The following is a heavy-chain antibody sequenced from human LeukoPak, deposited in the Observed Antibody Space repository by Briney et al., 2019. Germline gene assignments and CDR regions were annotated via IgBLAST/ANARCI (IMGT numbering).Heavy chain of an antibody. D-gene: IGHD6-13*01. J-gene: IGHJ6*03. CDR2: INPNSGGT. CDR1: GYTFTGYY. V-gene: IGHV1-2*02. CDR3: ARVRSESIAAAGNPYYYYYMDV. Sequence: ASVKVSCKASGYTFTGYYMHWVRQAPGQGLEWMGWINPNSGGTNYAQKFQGRVTMTRDTSISTAYMELSRLRSDDTAVYYCARVRSESIAAAGNPYYYYYMDVWGKGTTVTVSS.